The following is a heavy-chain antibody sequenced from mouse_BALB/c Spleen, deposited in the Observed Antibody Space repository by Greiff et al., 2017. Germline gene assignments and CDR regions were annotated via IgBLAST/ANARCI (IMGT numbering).Heavy chain of an antibody. V-gene: IGHV5-6*01. Sequence: EVKLVESGGDLVKPGGSLKLSCAASGFTFSSYGMSWVRQTPDKRLEWVATISSGGSYTYYPDSVKGRFTISRDNAKNTLYLQMSSLKSEDTAMYYCARPYYRYDYAMDYWGQGTSVTVSS. J-gene: IGHJ4*01. D-gene: IGHD2-14*01. CDR3: ARPYYRYDYAMDY. CDR2: ISSGGSYT. CDR1: GFTFSSYG.